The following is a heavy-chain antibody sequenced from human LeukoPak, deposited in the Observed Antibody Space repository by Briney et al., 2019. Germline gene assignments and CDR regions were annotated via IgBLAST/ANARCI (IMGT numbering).Heavy chain of an antibody. D-gene: IGHD1-26*01. J-gene: IGHJ4*02. CDR2: ISGSGGST. CDR3: AKGYSGCYSYYFDY. CDR1: GF. Sequence: GGSLSLSCAASGFMSWVRQAPGKGREWVSAISGSGGSTYYTDYVKGRFTISRDNSKNTLYRQMNGLRAEDTAVYYFAKGYSGCYSYYFDYWGQGTLVTVSS. V-gene: IGHV3-23*01.